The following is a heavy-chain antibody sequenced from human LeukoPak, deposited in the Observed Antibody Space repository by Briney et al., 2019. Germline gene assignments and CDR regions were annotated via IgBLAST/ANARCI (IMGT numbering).Heavy chain of an antibody. D-gene: IGHD7-27*01. CDR3: ARFSPRAMGNYLDF. V-gene: IGHV4-30-2*01. Sequence: TSETLSLTCAVSGGFISSGSYSWSWIRQPPGKGLEWIGYIYPRGSTYYNPSLKSRVILSLDKSANQFSLNLSSVTAADTAVYYCARFSPRAMGNYLDFWGQGTLVTVSS. CDR2: IYPRGST. CDR1: GGFISSGSYS. J-gene: IGHJ4*02.